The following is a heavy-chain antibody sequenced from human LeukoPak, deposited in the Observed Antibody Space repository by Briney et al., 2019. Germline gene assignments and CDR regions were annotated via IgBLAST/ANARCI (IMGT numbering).Heavy chain of an antibody. Sequence: GSLRLSCAASGFTFSSYSMNWVRQAPGKGLEWVSSISSSSSYIYYADSVKGRFTISRDNAKNSLYLQMNSLRAEDTAVYYCARDDDSSGYYSGYFDYWGQGTLVTVSS. CDR3: ARDDDSSGYYSGYFDY. V-gene: IGHV3-21*01. J-gene: IGHJ4*02. D-gene: IGHD3-22*01. CDR2: ISSSSSYI. CDR1: GFTFSSYS.